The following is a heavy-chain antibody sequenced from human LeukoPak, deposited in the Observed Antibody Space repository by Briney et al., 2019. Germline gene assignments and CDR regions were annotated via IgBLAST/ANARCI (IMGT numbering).Heavy chain of an antibody. CDR1: GFTLSSYS. J-gene: IGHJ4*02. V-gene: IGHV3-30*18. D-gene: IGHD4-17*01. CDR3: AKGGASVTRYVDY. CDR2: MSNSGENT. Sequence: GGSLRLSCAASGFTLSSYSMQWVRQTPGKGLEWVGIMSNSGENTFYGEAVKGRLTISRDNSQNTLYLQMNSLRPEDTAVYYCAKGGASVTRYVDYWGQGTLVTVSS.